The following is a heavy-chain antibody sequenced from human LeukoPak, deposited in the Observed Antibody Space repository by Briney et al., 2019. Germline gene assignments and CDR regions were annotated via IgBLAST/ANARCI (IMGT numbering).Heavy chain of an antibody. J-gene: IGHJ3*02. V-gene: IGHV7-4-1*02. D-gene: IGHD6-13*01. Sequence: ASVKVSCKSSGYTFTIYAMNWVRQAPGQGLEWMGWINTNTGNPTYAQGFTGRFVFSLDTSVSTAYLQISSLKAEDTAVYYCASEQQLVQYAFDIWGQGTMVTVSS. CDR3: ASEQQLVQYAFDI. CDR2: INTNTGNP. CDR1: GYTFTIYA.